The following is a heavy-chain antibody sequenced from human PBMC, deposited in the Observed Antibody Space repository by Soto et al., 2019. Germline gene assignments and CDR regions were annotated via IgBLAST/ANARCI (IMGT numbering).Heavy chain of an antibody. V-gene: IGHV3-15*01. CDR1: GFNLSHPW. Sequence: PAGSLRLCCVASGFNLSHPWMTWVRQAAGKGLEWVGRIKSKTDGGTADYAAPVKGRATISRDDSKNTVYLQMNSLKTEDTAVYYCTTGIYYDILTGYHNVAYWGQGALVTVSS. D-gene: IGHD3-9*01. J-gene: IGHJ4*02. CDR3: TTGIYYDILTGYHNVAY. CDR2: IKSKTDGGTA.